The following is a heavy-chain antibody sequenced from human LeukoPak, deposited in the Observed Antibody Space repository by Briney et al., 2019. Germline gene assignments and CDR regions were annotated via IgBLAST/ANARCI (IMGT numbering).Heavy chain of an antibody. J-gene: IGHJ6*04. V-gene: IGHV3-48*03. D-gene: IGHD3-10*02. CDR1: RFTFCDFA. CDR3: AELGITMIGGV. CDR2: ISSSGSTI. Sequence: GVSLRLSCTASRFTFCDFAMTWLRQAPGKGLEGGSYISSSGSTIYYAHSVKRRFTISRDNAKNSLYLQMNSLRAEDTAVYYCAELGITMIGGVWGKGTTVTISS.